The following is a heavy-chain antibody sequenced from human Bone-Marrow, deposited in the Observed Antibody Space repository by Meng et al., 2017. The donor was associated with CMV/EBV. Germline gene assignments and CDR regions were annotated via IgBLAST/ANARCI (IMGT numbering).Heavy chain of an antibody. CDR1: GGSFSGYY. CDR3: ARGLEEMATMV. CDR2: INHSGST. Sequence: SETLSLTCAVYGGSFSGYYWSWNRQPPGKGLEWIGEINHSGSTNYNPSLKSRVTISVDTSKNQFSLKLSSVTAADTAVYYCARGLEEMATMVWGQGTLVTFSS. D-gene: IGHD5-24*01. V-gene: IGHV4-34*01. J-gene: IGHJ4*02.